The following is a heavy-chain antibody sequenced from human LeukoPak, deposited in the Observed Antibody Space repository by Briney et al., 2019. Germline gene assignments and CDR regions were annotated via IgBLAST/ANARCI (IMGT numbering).Heavy chain of an antibody. CDR1: GFIFNNNT. Sequence: GGSLRLSCAASGFIFNNNTMNWVRQAPGKGLEWVSYISSIGSTIYYADSVKGRFIISRDNAKNSLYLQMNSLRAEDTAVYYCAGESPYSSGWEGYYYYYMDVWGKGTTVTVSS. CDR2: ISSIGSTI. CDR3: AGESPYSSGWEGYYYYYMDV. V-gene: IGHV3-48*04. D-gene: IGHD3-22*01. J-gene: IGHJ6*03.